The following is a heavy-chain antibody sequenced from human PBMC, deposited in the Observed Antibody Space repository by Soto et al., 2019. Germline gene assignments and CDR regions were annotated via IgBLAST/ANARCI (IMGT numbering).Heavy chain of an antibody. Sequence: SETLSLTCAVYGGSFSGYYWSWIRQPPGKGLEWIGEINHSGSTNYNPSLKSRVTISVDTSKNQFSLKLSSVTAADTAVYYCARGQGRKNYGDYHHRIYFDYWGQGTLVTVSS. CDR1: GGSFSGYY. J-gene: IGHJ4*02. CDR3: ARGQGRKNYGDYHHRIYFDY. V-gene: IGHV4-34*01. CDR2: INHSGST. D-gene: IGHD4-17*01.